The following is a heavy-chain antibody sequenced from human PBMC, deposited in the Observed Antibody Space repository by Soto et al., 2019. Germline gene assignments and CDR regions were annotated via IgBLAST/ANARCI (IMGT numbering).Heavy chain of an antibody. CDR2: ISYDGSNK. CDR1: GFTFSTYA. CDR3: ARDLSTKLVIINTGTDY. Sequence: GGSLRLSCAASGFTFSTYAMHWVRQAPGKGLEWVAVISYDGSNKYYADSVKGRFTISRDNSKNTLSLQMNSLRADDTAVYYCARDLSTKLVIINTGTDYWGQGTLVTVSS. J-gene: IGHJ4*02. V-gene: IGHV3-30-3*01. D-gene: IGHD3-22*01.